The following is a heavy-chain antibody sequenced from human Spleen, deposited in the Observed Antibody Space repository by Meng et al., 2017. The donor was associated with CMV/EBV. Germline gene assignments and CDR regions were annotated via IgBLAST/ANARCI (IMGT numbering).Heavy chain of an antibody. Sequence: GSLRLSCITSGFSFSSHGMHWVRQAPGKGLEWVAFISHDETYKHYSDSVRGRFTLSRDNSRNTLYLQMNSVKVADTAVYYCARDQFYYFDYWGQGTLVTVSS. CDR2: ISHDETYK. J-gene: IGHJ4*02. CDR1: GFSFSSHG. CDR3: ARDQFYYFDY. V-gene: IGHV3-30*02. D-gene: IGHD5-24*01.